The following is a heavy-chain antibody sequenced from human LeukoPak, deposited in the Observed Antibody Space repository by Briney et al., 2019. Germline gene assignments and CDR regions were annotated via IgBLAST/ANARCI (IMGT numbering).Heavy chain of an antibody. Sequence: GGSLRLSCAASGFTVSSNYMSWVRQAPGKGLEWVSVIYSGGSTYYADSVKGRFTISRDNSKNTLYLQMGSLRAEDMAVYYCARGDGPYYYDSSGHWGQGTLVTVSS. D-gene: IGHD3-22*01. V-gene: IGHV3-66*01. CDR2: IYSGGST. J-gene: IGHJ4*02. CDR3: ARGDGPYYYDSSGH. CDR1: GFTVSSNY.